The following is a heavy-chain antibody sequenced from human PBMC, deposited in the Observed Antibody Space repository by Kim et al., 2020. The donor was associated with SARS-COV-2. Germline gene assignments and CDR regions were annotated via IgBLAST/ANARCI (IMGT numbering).Heavy chain of an antibody. V-gene: IGHV7-4-1*02. CDR1: GYTFTSYA. J-gene: IGHJ6*02. Sequence: ASVKVSCKASGYTFTSYAMNWVRQAPGQGLEWMGWINTNTGNPTYAQGFTGRFVFSLDTSVSTAYLQISSLKAEDTAVYYCARGGKYDYLWYYGMDVWGQGTTVTVSS. CDR3: ARGGKYDYLWYYGMDV. CDR2: INTNTGNP. D-gene: IGHD3-10*01.